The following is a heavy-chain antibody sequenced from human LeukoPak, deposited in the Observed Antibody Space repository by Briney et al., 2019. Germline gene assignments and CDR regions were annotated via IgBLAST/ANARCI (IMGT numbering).Heavy chain of an antibody. CDR1: GFTFSSYA. CDR3: AKGSYYDSSGSFYFDY. CDR2: ISGSGDNT. Sequence: GGSLRLSCAASGFTFSSYAMSWVRQAPGKGLEWVSGISGSGDNTYYADSVKGRFTVSRDNSKSTLYVQVNSLGTEDTAAYYCAKGSYYDSSGSFYFDYWGQGTLVTVSS. V-gene: IGHV3-23*01. J-gene: IGHJ4*02. D-gene: IGHD3-22*01.